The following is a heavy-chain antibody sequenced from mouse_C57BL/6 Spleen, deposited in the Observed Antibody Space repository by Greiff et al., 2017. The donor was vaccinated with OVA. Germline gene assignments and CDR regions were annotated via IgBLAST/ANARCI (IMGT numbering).Heavy chain of an antibody. Sequence: EVKLMESEGGLVQPGSSMKLSCTASGFTFSDYYMAWVRQVPEKGLEWVANINYDGSSTYYLDSLKSRFIISRDNAKNILYLQMSSLKSEDTATYYCARGGDYDDGFDYWGQGTTLTVSS. CDR1: GFTFSDYY. D-gene: IGHD2-4*01. CDR2: INYDGSST. V-gene: IGHV5-16*01. CDR3: ARGGDYDDGFDY. J-gene: IGHJ2*01.